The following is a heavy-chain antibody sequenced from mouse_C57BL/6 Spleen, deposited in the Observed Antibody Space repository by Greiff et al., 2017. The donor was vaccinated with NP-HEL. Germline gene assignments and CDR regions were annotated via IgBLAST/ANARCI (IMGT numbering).Heavy chain of an antibody. Sequence: EVQVVESGGGLVKPGGSLKLSCAASGFTFSSYTMSWVRQTPEKRLEWVATISGGGGNTYYPDSVKGRFTISRDNAKNTLYLQMSSLRSEDTALYYCARQSYYGNFAWFAYWGQGTLVTVSA. D-gene: IGHD2-1*01. J-gene: IGHJ3*01. CDR1: GFTFSSYT. CDR3: ARQSYYGNFAWFAY. CDR2: ISGGGGNT. V-gene: IGHV5-9*01.